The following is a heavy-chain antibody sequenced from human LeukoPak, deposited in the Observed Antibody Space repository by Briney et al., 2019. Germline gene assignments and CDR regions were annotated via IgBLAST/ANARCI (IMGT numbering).Heavy chain of an antibody. J-gene: IGHJ4*02. V-gene: IGHV4-39*07. D-gene: IGHD3-10*01. CDR3: ARDPAYNNSDY. Sequence: PSETLSLTCTVSGGSIRRSTYYWGWIRQSPGKGLEWIASIYYGGSAFYNPSLKSRVTISEDTSKNQFSLKLSSVTAADTAVYYCARDPAYNNSDYWGQGTLVTVSS. CDR1: GGSIRRSTYY. CDR2: IYYGGSA.